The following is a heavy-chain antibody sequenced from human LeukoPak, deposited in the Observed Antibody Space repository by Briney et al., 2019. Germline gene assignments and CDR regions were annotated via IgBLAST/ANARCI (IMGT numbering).Heavy chain of an antibody. V-gene: IGHV1-24*01. CDR2: FDPEDGET. CDR3: ATDSSLTARGYYYYMDV. Sequence: GASVKVTCKVSGYTLNELFMHWVGPAAAKGLAGMGGFDPEDGETIHAQKFQGRVTMTEDTSTDTAYMELSSLRCEDTAVYYCATDSSLTARGYYYYMDVWGKGTTVTVSS. CDR1: GYTLNELF. J-gene: IGHJ6*03. D-gene: IGHD5-18*01.